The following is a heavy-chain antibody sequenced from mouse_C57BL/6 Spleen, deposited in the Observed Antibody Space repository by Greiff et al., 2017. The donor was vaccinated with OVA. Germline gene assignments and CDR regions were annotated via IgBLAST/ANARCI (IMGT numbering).Heavy chain of an antibody. CDR2: IYPGDGDT. CDR1: GYAFSSYW. V-gene: IGHV1-80*01. D-gene: IGHD3-2*02. CDR3: ATRDSAGYDYYAMDY. J-gene: IGHJ4*01. Sequence: QVQLQQSGAELVKPGASVKISCKASGYAFSSYWMNWVQQRPGKGLEWIGQIYPGDGDTNYNGKFKGKATLTADKSSSTAYMQLSSLTSEDSAVYVCATRDSAGYDYYAMDYWGQGTSVTVSS.